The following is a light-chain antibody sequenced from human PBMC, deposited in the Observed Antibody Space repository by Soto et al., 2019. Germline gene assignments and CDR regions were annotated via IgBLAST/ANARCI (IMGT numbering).Light chain of an antibody. CDR1: QDSNTF. Sequence: DIQVTQSPPSLSASVGDRVTVTCQASQDSNTFLNWFQQRPGEAPKLLIYATSSLEPGVPSRFSGKKYGTDFILSISSLQPEDVGTYYCQQSDNLPAFTFGPGTKVNI. J-gene: IGKJ3*01. V-gene: IGKV1-33*01. CDR3: QQSDNLPAFT. CDR2: ATS.